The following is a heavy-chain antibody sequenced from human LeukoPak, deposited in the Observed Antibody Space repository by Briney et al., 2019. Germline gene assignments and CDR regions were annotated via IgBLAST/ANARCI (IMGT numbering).Heavy chain of an antibody. Sequence: SETLSLTCTVSGYSISSGYYWGWIRQPPGKGLEWIGSLYHSGSTYYNPSLKSRVTISIDTSKNQFSLKLSSVTAADTAVYYCARGVEGRGYSYGDFMDVWGKGTTVTVSS. D-gene: IGHD5-18*01. CDR1: GYSISSGYY. CDR3: ARGVEGRGYSYGDFMDV. J-gene: IGHJ6*03. V-gene: IGHV4-38-2*02. CDR2: LYHSGST.